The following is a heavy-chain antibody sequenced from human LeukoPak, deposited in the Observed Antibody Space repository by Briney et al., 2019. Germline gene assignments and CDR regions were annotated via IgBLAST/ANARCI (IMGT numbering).Heavy chain of an antibody. Sequence: RASVKVSCKASGYTFTSYAMNWVRQAPGQGLEWMGWINTNTGNPTYAQGFTGRFVFSLDTSVSTAYLQISSLKAEDTAVYYCARVVVVAGTPNYYYYGMDVWGQGTTVAVSS. CDR2: INTNTGNP. CDR1: GYTFTSYA. V-gene: IGHV7-4-1*02. CDR3: ARVVVVAGTPNYYYYGMDV. J-gene: IGHJ6*02. D-gene: IGHD2-15*01.